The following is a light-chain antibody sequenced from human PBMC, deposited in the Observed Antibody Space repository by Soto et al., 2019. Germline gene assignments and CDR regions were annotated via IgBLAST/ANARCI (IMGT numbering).Light chain of an antibody. J-gene: IGKJ1*01. CDR3: QQYYSYSQT. Sequence: DIQITKTPSTLSASVGDRVTITCRASQSISSLFAWYQQKPGKAPKLLIYKASSLESGVPSRFSGSGSGTEFTLTISSLQPDDFAAYYCQQYYSYSQTFGQGTKVDIK. CDR1: QSISSL. V-gene: IGKV1-5*03. CDR2: KAS.